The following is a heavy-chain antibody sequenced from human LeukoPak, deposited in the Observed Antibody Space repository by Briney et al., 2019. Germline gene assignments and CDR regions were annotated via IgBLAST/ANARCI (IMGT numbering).Heavy chain of an antibody. CDR3: AKGGQYYYDSSGLFDY. CDR1: GFTFDDYA. J-gene: IGHJ4*02. CDR2: ISWNSGSI. D-gene: IGHD3-22*01. V-gene: IGHV3-9*01. Sequence: PGRSLRLSCAASGFTFDDYAMHWVRQAPGKGLEWVSGISWNSGSIGYADSVKGRFTISRDNAKNSLYLQMNSLRAEDTALYYCAKGGQYYYDSSGLFDYWGQGTLVTVSS.